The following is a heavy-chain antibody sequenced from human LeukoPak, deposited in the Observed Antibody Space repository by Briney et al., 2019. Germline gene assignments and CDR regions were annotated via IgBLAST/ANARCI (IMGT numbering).Heavy chain of an antibody. D-gene: IGHD6-13*01. J-gene: IGHJ6*02. CDR1: GGSISSYY. Sequence: SETLSLTCTVSGGSISSYYWSWIRQPPGKGLEWIGYIYYSGSTNYNPSLKSRVTISVDTSKNQFSLKLGSVTAADTAVYYCARGRSSSWTYYYYYYGMDVWGQGTTVTVSS. CDR2: IYYSGST. V-gene: IGHV4-59*01. CDR3: ARGRSSSWTYYYYYYGMDV.